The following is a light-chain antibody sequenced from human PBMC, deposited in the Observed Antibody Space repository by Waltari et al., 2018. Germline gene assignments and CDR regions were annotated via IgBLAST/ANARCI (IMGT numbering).Light chain of an antibody. CDR3: QHYDSDQYA. CDR2: KAS. J-gene: IGKJ2*01. CDR1: ESVNRH. V-gene: IGKV1-5*03. Sequence: IQVTQSPSTLSASVRDRVNITCRTRESVNRHLAWYQQQPGRAPHMLIYKASTLETRAPSKFSGSGSGMEYSLSISNLQRNDFATYFCQHYDSDQYAFGPGTKLEIK.